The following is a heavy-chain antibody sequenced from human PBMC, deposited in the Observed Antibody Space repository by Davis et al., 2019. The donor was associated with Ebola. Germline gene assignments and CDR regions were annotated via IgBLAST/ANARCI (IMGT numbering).Heavy chain of an antibody. V-gene: IGHV1-2*06. CDR2: INPNSGGT. CDR1: GYTFTSYY. Sequence: ASVKVSCKASGYTFTSYYMHWVRQAPGQGLEWMGRINPNSGGTNYAQKFQGRVTMTRDTSISTAYMELSRLRSDDTAVYYCATLWFGELLGMDVWGKGTTVTVSS. CDR3: ATLWFGELLGMDV. D-gene: IGHD3-10*01. J-gene: IGHJ6*04.